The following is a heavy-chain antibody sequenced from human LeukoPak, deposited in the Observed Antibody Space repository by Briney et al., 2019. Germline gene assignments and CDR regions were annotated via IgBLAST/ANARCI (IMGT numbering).Heavy chain of an antibody. CDR2: IYHSGST. CDR3: ARDCRIAGAGYYYFDY. Sequence: SETLSLTCTVSGGSLSSSSTSYWGWIRQPPGKGLEWIGSIYHSGSTYYNPSLKSRVTISLYTSNNQVSLQLSSVTAADTAVYFCARDCRIAGAGYYYFDYWGQGTLVTVSS. J-gene: IGHJ4*02. CDR1: GGSLSSSSTSY. D-gene: IGHD6-19*01. V-gene: IGHV4-39*07.